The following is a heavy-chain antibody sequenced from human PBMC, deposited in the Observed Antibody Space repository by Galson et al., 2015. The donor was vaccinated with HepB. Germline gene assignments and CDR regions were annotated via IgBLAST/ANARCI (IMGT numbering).Heavy chain of an antibody. J-gene: IGHJ6*02. CDR3: ARDVGGTTNYYYYGMDV. CDR1: GYTFTGYH. D-gene: IGHD1-7*01. CDR2: VNPNSGGT. Sequence: SVKVSCKASGYTFTGYHMHWVRQAPGQGLEWMGWVNPNSGGTNYAQKFQGWVTMTRDTSISTAYMELSRLRSDDTAVYYCARDVGGTTNYYYYGMDVWGQGTTVTVSS. V-gene: IGHV1-2*04.